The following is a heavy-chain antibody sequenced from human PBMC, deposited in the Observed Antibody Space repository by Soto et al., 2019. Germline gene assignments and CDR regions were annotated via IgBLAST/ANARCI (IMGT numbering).Heavy chain of an antibody. CDR2: INPSGGST. D-gene: IGHD6-13*01. CDR3: ASNGYSSTWHSWFDP. J-gene: IGHJ5*02. V-gene: IGHV1-46*03. CDR1: GYTFTSYY. Sequence: QVQLVQSGAEVKKPGASVKVSCKASGYTFTSYYMHWVRQAPGQGLEWMGIINPSGGSTSYAQKFQGRVTMTRDKTTSTVYMELSSLRSEDTAVYYCASNGYSSTWHSWFDPWGQGNLVTVSS.